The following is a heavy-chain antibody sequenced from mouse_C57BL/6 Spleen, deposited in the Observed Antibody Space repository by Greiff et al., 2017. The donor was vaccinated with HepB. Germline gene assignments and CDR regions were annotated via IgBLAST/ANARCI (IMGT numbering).Heavy chain of an antibody. CDR2: INPSSGYT. Sequence: VQLQQSGAELARPGASVKMSCKASGYTFTSYTMHWVKQRPGQGLEWIGYINPSSGYTKYNQKFKDKATLTADKSSSTAYMQLSSLKSEDSAVYYCASHYGSSHWYFDVWGTGTTVTVSS. CDR3: ASHYGSSHWYFDV. J-gene: IGHJ1*03. V-gene: IGHV1-4*01. CDR1: GYTFTSYT. D-gene: IGHD1-1*01.